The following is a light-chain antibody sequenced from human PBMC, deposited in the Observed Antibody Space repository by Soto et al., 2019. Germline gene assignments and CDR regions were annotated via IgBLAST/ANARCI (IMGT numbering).Light chain of an antibody. J-gene: IGKJ1*01. V-gene: IGKV1-17*01. CDR1: QGIRKD. CDR2: AAS. Sequence: DIQMTQSPSTLSASVGDRVTISCRASQGIRKDLGWYQQKPRKAPKRLIYAASTLQSGVPSRFSGSGSGTEFTLTISSLQPEDFATYYCLQQNSNPLTFGQGTKVEIK. CDR3: LQQNSNPLT.